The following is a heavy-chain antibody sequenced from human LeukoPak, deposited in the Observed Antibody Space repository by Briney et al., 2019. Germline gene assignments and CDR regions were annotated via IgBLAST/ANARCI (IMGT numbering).Heavy chain of an antibody. CDR3: AKGGEQRLVRISFSY. J-gene: IGHJ4*02. CDR2: ISYDGSNK. D-gene: IGHD6-13*01. V-gene: IGHV3-30*18. CDR1: GFIFSGYG. Sequence: GGSLRLSCAASGFIFSGYGLHWVRQAPGKGLEWVAVISYDGSNKYYADSVKGRFTISRDNSKNTLYLQMNSLRAEDTAVYYCAKGGEQRLVRISFSYWGQGTLVTVSS.